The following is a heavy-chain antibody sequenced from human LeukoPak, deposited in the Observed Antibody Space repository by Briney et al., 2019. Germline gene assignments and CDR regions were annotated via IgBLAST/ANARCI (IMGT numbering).Heavy chain of an antibody. CDR2: IIPIFGTA. V-gene: IGHV1-69*13. D-gene: IGHD2-21*01. J-gene: IGHJ6*02. CDR3: AREFLPYYYYGMDV. CDR1: GGTFSSYA. Sequence: ASVKVSCKASGGTFSSYAISWVRQAPGQGLEWMGGIIPIFGTANYAQKFQGRVTITADESTSTAYMELSSLRSEDTAVYYCAREFLPYYYYGMDVWGQGTTVTVFS.